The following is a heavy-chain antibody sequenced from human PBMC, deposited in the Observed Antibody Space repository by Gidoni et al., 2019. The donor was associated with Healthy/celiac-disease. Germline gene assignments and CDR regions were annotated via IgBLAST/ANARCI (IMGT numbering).Heavy chain of an antibody. V-gene: IGHV4-34*01. CDR1: GGSFSGYY. CDR3: ARGEASGGDFSY. D-gene: IGHD3-16*02. Sequence: QVQLQQWGAGLLKPSETLSLTCAVSGGSFSGYYWSWIRQPPGKGLEWIGEINHSGSTNYNPSLKSRVTISVDTSKNQFSLKLSSVTAADTAVYYCARGEASGGDFSYWGQGTLVTVSS. J-gene: IGHJ4*02. CDR2: INHSGST.